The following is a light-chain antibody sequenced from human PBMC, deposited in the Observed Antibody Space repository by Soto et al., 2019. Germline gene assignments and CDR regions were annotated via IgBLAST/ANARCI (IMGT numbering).Light chain of an antibody. J-gene: IGKJ2*01. CDR3: QQRSNWPPT. Sequence: EIVLTQSPATLSLSPGERATLSCRASQSVSSYLAWYQQKPGQAPRLLIYDASNRATGIPARFSGSGSGTDFTLTSSSLEPEDVAVYYCQQRSNWPPTFAQGTKLAIK. CDR2: DAS. CDR1: QSVSSY. V-gene: IGKV3-11*01.